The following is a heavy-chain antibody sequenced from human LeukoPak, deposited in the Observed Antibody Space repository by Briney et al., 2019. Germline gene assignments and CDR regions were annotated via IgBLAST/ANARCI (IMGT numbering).Heavy chain of an antibody. Sequence: PGRSVRLSCVASGFTFSDFAIQWVRQAPGKGLDWVAVISGAGSVTHYADSVRGRFTISRDNSRDTVFLQMNSLRPEDTGVYYCAREGYSSGSLGDLDHWGQGTRVTVPS. CDR2: ISGAGSVT. V-gene: IGHV3-30*04. J-gene: IGHJ5*02. CDR1: GFTFSDFA. CDR3: AREGYSSGSLGDLDH. D-gene: IGHD6-19*01.